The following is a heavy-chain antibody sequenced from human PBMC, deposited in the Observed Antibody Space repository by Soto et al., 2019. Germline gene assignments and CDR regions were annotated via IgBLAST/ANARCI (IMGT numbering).Heavy chain of an antibody. CDR2: IYHTGIA. J-gene: IGHJ3*01. CDR1: GHPITNSY. V-gene: IGHV4-59*08. D-gene: IGHD2-15*01. CDR3: ARARWYDAFNV. Sequence: ASETLSLTCTVSGHPITNSYWGWVRQPSEKGLEWLGHIYHTGIADYNPSLKSRVTLSMDTSTNQFSLKLTSVTAADTAAYYCARARWYDAFNVWGQGTVVTVS.